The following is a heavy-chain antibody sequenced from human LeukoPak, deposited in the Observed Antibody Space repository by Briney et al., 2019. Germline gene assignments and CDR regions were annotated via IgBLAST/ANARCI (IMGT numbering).Heavy chain of an antibody. CDR2: MNPNSGNT. D-gene: IGHD3-9*01. J-gene: IGHJ5*02. V-gene: IGHV1-8*01. CDR1: GYTFTSYD. CDR3: AQGRGDYDILTGYYFNNWFDP. Sequence: GASVKVSCKASGYTFTSYDINWVRQATGQGLEWMGWMNPNSGNTGYAQKFQGRVTMTRNTSISTAYMELSSLRSEDTAVYYCAQGRGDYDILTGYYFNNWFDPWGQGTLVTVSS.